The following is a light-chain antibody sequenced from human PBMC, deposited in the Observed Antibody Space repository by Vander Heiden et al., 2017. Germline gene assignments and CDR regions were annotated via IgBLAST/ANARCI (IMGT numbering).Light chain of an antibody. J-gene: IGLJ2*01. V-gene: IGLV1-44*01. Sequence: QSVLTQPPSASGAPGQRVSISCSGSSSNVGTKPVDWYQQFPGEAPKLSIYSNNERPSGVPDRFSASKSGTSASLAISGLQSEDEADYFCASWDDSLNGVVFGRGTKLTVL. CDR2: SNN. CDR3: ASWDDSLNGVV. CDR1: SSNVGTKP.